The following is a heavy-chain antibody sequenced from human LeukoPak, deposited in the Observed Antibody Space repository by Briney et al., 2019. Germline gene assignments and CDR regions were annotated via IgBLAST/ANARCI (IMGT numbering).Heavy chain of an antibody. CDR3: ARVRSISPTGYFDY. D-gene: IGHD2-21*01. CDR2: IIPIFVTA. J-gene: IGHJ4*02. CDR1: GGTFTSYA. V-gene: IGHV1-69*05. Sequence: ASVKLSCTASGGTFTSYASSGVRQAPGQGGEWRGGIIPIFVTANYSQKFQGRVTLTTDESTSPAYMELSSLISEDTAVYYCARVRSISPTGYFDYWGQGTLVTVSS.